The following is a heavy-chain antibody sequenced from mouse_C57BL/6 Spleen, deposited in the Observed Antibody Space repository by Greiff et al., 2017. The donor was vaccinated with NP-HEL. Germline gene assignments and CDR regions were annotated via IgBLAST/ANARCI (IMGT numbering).Heavy chain of an antibody. CDR2: ISYDGSN. Sequence: VQLKESGPGLVQPSQSLSLTCSVTGYSITRGYYWNWIRQFPGNKLEWMGYISYDGSNNYNPSLKNRISITRDTSTNQFFLKLNSVTTEDTATYYCARRGGLRLYAMDYWGQGTSVTVSS. CDR1: GYSITRGYY. D-gene: IGHD2-4*01. V-gene: IGHV3-6*01. CDR3: ARRGGLRLYAMDY. J-gene: IGHJ4*01.